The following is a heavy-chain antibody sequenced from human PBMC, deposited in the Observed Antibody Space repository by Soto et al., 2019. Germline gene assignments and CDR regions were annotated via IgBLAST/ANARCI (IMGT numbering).Heavy chain of an antibody. CDR2: IIPIFGKA. CDR3: ARLDYGSGSPSGMDV. Sequence: SVKVSCKASGGTFSSYAISWVRQAPGQGLEWMGGIIPIFGKANYAQKFQGRVTITADESTSTAYMELSSLRSEDTAVYYCARLDYGSGSPSGMDVWGQGTTVTVSS. D-gene: IGHD3-10*01. J-gene: IGHJ6*02. V-gene: IGHV1-69*13. CDR1: GGTFSSYA.